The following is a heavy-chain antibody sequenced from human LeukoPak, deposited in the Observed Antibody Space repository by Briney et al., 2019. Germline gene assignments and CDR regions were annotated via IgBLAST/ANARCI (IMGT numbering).Heavy chain of an antibody. Sequence: GGSLRLSCAASGFTFSNYVMNWVRQAPGKGLEWVSYISSSGSTIYYADSVKGRFTISRDNAKNSLYLQMNSLRAEDTAVYYCARYPPKVGATFNFDYWGQGTLVTVSS. CDR3: ARYPPKVGATFNFDY. CDR2: ISSSGSTI. D-gene: IGHD1-26*01. V-gene: IGHV3-48*04. J-gene: IGHJ4*02. CDR1: GFTFSNYV.